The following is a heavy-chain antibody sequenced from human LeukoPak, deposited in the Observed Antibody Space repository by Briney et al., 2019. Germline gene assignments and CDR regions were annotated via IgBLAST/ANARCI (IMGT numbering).Heavy chain of an antibody. D-gene: IGHD6-19*01. CDR2: ISSSSSYI. CDR3: ASLSSGWYYFDY. J-gene: IGHJ4*02. CDR1: GFTFSSYS. V-gene: IGHV3-21*01. Sequence: GGSLRLSCAASGFTFSSYSMNWVRQAPGKGLEWVSSISSSSSYIYYADSVKGRFTISRDNAKDSLYLQMNSLRAEDTAVYYCASLSSGWYYFDYWGQGTLVTVSS.